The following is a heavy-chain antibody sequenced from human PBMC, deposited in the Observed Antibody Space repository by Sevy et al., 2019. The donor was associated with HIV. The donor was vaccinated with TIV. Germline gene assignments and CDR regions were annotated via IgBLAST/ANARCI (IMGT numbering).Heavy chain of an antibody. CDR2: ISYDGSLK. V-gene: IGHV3-30*03. D-gene: IGHD5-12*01. Sequence: GGSLRLSCAGSGFTFSTYAMHWVRQAPGKGLEWLAVISYDGSLKFHTDSVRGRFTISRDNSKNTVYLQMNSLRAEDTAVYYCAREHPGYNPFDNWGQETLVTVSS. CDR1: GFTFSTYA. J-gene: IGHJ4*02. CDR3: AREHPGYNPFDN.